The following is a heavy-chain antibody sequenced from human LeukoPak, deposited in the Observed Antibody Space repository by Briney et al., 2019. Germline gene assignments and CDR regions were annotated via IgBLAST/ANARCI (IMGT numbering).Heavy chain of an antibody. Sequence: PSETLSLTCAVYGGSFSGYYWSWIRQPPGKGLEWIGEINHSGSTNYNPSLKSRVTISVDTSKNQFSLKLSSVTAADTAVYYCARGAPSGAWFDPWGQGTLVTVSS. CDR2: INHSGST. V-gene: IGHV4-34*01. J-gene: IGHJ5*02. D-gene: IGHD7-27*01. CDR1: GGSFSGYY. CDR3: ARGAPSGAWFDP.